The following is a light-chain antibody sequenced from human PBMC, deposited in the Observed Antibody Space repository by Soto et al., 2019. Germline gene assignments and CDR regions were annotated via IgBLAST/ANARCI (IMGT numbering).Light chain of an antibody. CDR1: SSDVGGYNY. Sequence: QSALTQPASVSGSPGQSITISCAGTSSDVGGYNYVSWYQQHPGKVPRLIISDVNKRPSGVSDRFSGSKSGNTASLTISGRQAEDEADYYCASFTRSVTVVFGGGTQLTVL. CDR3: ASFTRSVTVV. J-gene: IGLJ2*01. V-gene: IGLV2-14*03. CDR2: DVN.